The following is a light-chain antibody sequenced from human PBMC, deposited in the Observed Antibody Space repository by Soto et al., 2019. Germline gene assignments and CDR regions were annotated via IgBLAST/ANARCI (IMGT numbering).Light chain of an antibody. V-gene: IGKV1-5*01. CDR2: DGA. Sequence: DIQMTQSPSTLSAFVGDRVTITCRASQSISSWVAWYQQKPGIAPKLLIYDGARLESGVPSRFSGSGSGTEFTLTISSLQPDDFATYYCQQYDTYWTFGQGTKVEIK. J-gene: IGKJ1*01. CDR3: QQYDTYWT. CDR1: QSISSW.